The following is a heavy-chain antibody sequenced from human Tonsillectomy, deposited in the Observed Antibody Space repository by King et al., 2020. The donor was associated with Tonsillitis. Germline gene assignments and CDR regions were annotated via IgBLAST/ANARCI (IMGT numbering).Heavy chain of an antibody. CDR3: ARGKVEMATIRAFDS. J-gene: IGHJ3*02. D-gene: IGHD5-24*01. CDR2: IYYSGST. Sequence: QLQESGPGLVKPSETLSLTCTVSGGSISSSSYYWGWIRQPPGKGLEWIGSIYYSGSTYYNPSLKSRVTISVDTSKNQFSLKLSSVTAADTAVYYCARGKVEMATIRAFDSWGQGTMVTVSS. V-gene: IGHV4-39*01. CDR1: GGSISSSSYY.